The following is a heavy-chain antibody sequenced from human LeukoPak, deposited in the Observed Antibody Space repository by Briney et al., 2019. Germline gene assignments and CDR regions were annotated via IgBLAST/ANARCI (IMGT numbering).Heavy chain of an antibody. CDR3: SRSTWRYTMDV. CDR1: GFKFADYD. Sequence: GGSLRLSCSVSGFKFADYDVSWLRQAPGKGLEWVGFIRNTVYGGTIKYAAAVKGRFTISRDDSKSIAYLQMNSLQSEDTAVYFCSRSTWRYTMDVWGQGTTVTVSS. J-gene: IGHJ6*02. CDR2: IRNTVYGGTI. D-gene: IGHD5-24*01. V-gene: IGHV3-49*03.